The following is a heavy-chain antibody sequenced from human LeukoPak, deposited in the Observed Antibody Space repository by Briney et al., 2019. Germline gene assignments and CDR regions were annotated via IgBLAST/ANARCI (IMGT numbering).Heavy chain of an antibody. V-gene: IGHV3-23*01. CDR3: ARDQENYGDYRNLFDY. CDR1: EFTFSSYA. J-gene: IGHJ4*02. D-gene: IGHD4-17*01. CDR2: MSGSGGST. Sequence: GGSLRLSCAASEFTFSSYAMNWVRQAPGKGLEWVSAMSGSGGSTYYADSVKGRFTISRDNSKNTLYLQMNSLRAEDTAVYYCARDQENYGDYRNLFDYWGQGTLVTVSS.